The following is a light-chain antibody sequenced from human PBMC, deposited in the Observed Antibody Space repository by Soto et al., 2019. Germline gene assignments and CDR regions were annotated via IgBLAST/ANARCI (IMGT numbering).Light chain of an antibody. V-gene: IGKV3-15*01. CDR1: QSVSTN. CDR3: QEYSKWPLFT. Sequence: EIVVTQSPGILSVSPGDRATLSYRASQSVSTNLARYQQKPGQAPTLLIYAASTRATGIPARFTGSGSGTDFTLTISSLQSEDFAVYYCQEYSKWPLFTFGPGTRVDIK. CDR2: AAS. J-gene: IGKJ3*01.